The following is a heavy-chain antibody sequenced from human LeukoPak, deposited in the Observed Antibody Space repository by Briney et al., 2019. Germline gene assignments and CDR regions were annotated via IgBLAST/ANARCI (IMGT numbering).Heavy chain of an antibody. D-gene: IGHD3-22*01. J-gene: IGHJ4*02. CDR3: ARRRVTVIVVSTFDS. CDR2: VADYGSV. Sequence: SETLSLTCAVYGGSFTNYFWSWVRQSPGKGLEWIGEVADYGSVNYNPSLQSRVTISLDTSKNHFSLKVSSMTAADTAVYYCARRRVTVIVVSTFDSWGQGPVLSVSS. V-gene: IGHV4-34*01. CDR1: GGSFTNYF.